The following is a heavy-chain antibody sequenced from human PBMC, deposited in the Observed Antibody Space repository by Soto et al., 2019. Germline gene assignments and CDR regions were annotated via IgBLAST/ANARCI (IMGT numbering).Heavy chain of an antibody. CDR1: GYTFTSYG. Sequence: ASVKVSCKASGYTFTSYGISWVRQAPGQGVEWMGWISAYNGNTSYAQKLQGRVTMTTDTSTSTAYMELRSLRSDDTAVYYCARAPGGVAGYNWFDPWGQGTLVTVSS. CDR3: ARAPGGVAGYNWFDP. J-gene: IGHJ5*02. V-gene: IGHV1-18*01. CDR2: ISAYNGNT. D-gene: IGHD6-19*01.